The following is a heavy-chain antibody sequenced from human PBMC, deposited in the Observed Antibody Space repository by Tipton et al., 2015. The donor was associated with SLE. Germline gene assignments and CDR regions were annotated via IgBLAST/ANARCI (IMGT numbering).Heavy chain of an antibody. Sequence: TLSLTCAVYGGSFSGYYWSWIRQPPGKGLEWIGEINHSGSTNYNPSLKSRVTISVDTSKNQFSLKLSSVTAADTAVYYCARENYDFWSGYYEDYYMDVRGKGTTVTVSS. CDR3: ARENYDFWSGYYEDYYMDV. CDR1: GGSFSGYY. J-gene: IGHJ6*03. D-gene: IGHD3-3*01. CDR2: INHSGST. V-gene: IGHV4-34*01.